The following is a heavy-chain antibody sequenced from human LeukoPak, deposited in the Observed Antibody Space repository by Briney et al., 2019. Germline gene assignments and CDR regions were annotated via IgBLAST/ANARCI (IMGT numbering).Heavy chain of an antibody. V-gene: IGHV4-59*08. CDR1: GGSISSYY. D-gene: IGHD6-13*01. CDR2: IYYSGST. J-gene: IGHJ3*01. Sequence: SETLSLTCTVSGGSISSYYWSWIRQPPGKGLEWIGYIYYSGSTNYNPSLKSRVTISVDTSKNQFSLKLSSVTAADTAVYYRARRAAADLWGQGTMVTVSS. CDR3: ARRAAADL.